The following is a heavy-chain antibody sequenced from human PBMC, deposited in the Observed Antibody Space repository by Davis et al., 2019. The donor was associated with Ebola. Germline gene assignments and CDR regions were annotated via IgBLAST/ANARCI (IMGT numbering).Heavy chain of an antibody. V-gene: IGHV3-66*01. D-gene: IGHD4-11*01. CDR2: IYTGGDT. J-gene: IGHJ6*02. CDR3: ARTMTTQRYYYGMDV. CDR1: GLDVSHNY. Sequence: GGSLRLSCAASGLDVSHNYMSWVRQAPGQGLQWVSLIYTGGDTYYADSVKGRFTISRDNSKNTLYLQMNSLRAEDTAVYYCARTMTTQRYYYGMDVWGQGTTVTVSS.